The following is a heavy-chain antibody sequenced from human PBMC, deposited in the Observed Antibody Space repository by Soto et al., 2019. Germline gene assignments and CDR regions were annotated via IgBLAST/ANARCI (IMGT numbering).Heavy chain of an antibody. J-gene: IGHJ3*02. CDR3: ARTYYYGSRSLDI. D-gene: IGHD3-10*01. CDR2: IYSGGST. V-gene: IGHV3-66*01. Sequence: EVQLVESGGGLVQPGGSLRLSCAASGFTVSSNYMSWVRQAPGKGLEWVSVIYSGGSTYYADSVKGRFTISRDNSKNTLYLQMNSLRAEDTAVYYCARTYYYGSRSLDIWGQGTMVTVSS. CDR1: GFTVSSNY.